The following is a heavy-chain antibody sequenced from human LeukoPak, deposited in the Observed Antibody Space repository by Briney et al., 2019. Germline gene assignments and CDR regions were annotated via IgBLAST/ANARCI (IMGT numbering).Heavy chain of an antibody. Sequence: GGSLRLSCAASGFTFSSYAMHWVRQAPGKGLEWVAVISYDGSNKYYEDSVKVRFTISRDNSKNTLYLQMNSLRAEDTAVYYCARPTAGYSSSWYVSYFDYWGQGTLVTASS. V-gene: IGHV3-30*04. CDR3: ARPTAGYSSSWYVSYFDY. CDR1: GFTFSSYA. J-gene: IGHJ4*02. D-gene: IGHD6-13*01. CDR2: ISYDGSNK.